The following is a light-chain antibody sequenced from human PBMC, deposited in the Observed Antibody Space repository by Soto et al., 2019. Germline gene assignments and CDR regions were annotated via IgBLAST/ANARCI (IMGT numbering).Light chain of an antibody. CDR2: KAS. Sequence: DIQLTQSPSTLSASVGARVTITCRASQSISSWLAWYQQKPGKAPNLLIYKASSLESGAPSRFSGSGSGTEFTLTISSLQPDDVATDYCEHDNSYPLTFGGGTKVEIK. V-gene: IGKV1-5*03. CDR3: EHDNSYPLT. CDR1: QSISSW. J-gene: IGKJ4*01.